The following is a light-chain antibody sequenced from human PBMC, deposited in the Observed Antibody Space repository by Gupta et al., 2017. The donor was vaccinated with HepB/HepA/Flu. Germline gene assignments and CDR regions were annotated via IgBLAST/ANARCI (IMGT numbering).Light chain of an antibody. CDR1: QSNSSY. V-gene: IGKV1-39*01. J-gene: IGKJ2*02. CDR2: AAS. CDR3: QHSYSTPRT. Sequence: DIQMTQSPSSLSASVGGRVTITCRASQSNSSYLNWYQQKPGKAPDLLIYAASTLQSGVPSRFSGSGSGTDFILTISSLQPEDFATYYCQHSYSTPRTFGQGTKLEIK.